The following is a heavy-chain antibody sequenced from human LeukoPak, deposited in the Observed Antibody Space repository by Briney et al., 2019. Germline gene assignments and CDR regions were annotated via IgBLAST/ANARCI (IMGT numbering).Heavy chain of an antibody. J-gene: IGHJ3*02. CDR3: ARGLVWFGEFDAFDI. CDR1: GFTFSSYW. Sequence: PGGSLRLSCAASGFTFSSYWMSWIRQPPGKGLEWIGSIYYSGSTYYNPSLKSRVTISVDTSKNQFSLKLSSVTAADTAVYYCARGLVWFGEFDAFDIWGQGTMVTVSS. V-gene: IGHV4-39*07. CDR2: IYYSGST. D-gene: IGHD3-10*01.